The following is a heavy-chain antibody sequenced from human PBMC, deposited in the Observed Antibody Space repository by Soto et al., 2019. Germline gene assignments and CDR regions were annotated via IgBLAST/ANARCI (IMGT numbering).Heavy chain of an antibody. CDR3: ARVRGYSGYDPLGTYYYYGMDV. CDR2: INHSGST. Sequence: QVQLQQWGAGLLKPSETLSLTCAVYGGSFSGYYWSWIRQPPGKGLEWIGEINHSGSTNYNPSLKSRVTISVDTSKSQFSLKLSSVTAADTAVYYCARVRGYSGYDPLGTYYYYGMDVWGQGTTVTVSS. D-gene: IGHD5-12*01. CDR1: GGSFSGYY. V-gene: IGHV4-34*01. J-gene: IGHJ6*02.